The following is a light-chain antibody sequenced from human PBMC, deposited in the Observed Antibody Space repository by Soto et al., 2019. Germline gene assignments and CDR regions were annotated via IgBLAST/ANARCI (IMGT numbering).Light chain of an antibody. V-gene: IGKV3-20*01. CDR3: QQYNNWPRT. CDR2: GAS. J-gene: IGKJ1*01. CDR1: QSVSSNY. Sequence: EIVLTQSPGTLSLSPGERATLSCRASQSVSSNYLAWYQQKPGQAPRLLIYGASSRATGIPDRFSGSGSGTDFTLTISRLEPDDFAVFYCQQYNNWPRTFGQGTKV.